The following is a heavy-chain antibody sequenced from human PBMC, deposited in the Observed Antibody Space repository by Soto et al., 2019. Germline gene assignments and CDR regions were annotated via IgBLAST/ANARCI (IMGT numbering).Heavy chain of an antibody. CDR1: GGSFSDYF. J-gene: IGHJ1*01. CDR2: INHSGTT. CDR3: ARDLDGLHDDTSGPFPRPG. V-gene: IGHV4-34*01. Sequence: SETLSLTCAVFGGSFSDYFWSWVRQPPGKGLEWIGEINHSGTTKYKPSLKSRVSISLDTSKNQFSLRLSSVTAADTAVYYCARDLDGLHDDTSGPFPRPGWGQGTLVTVSS. D-gene: IGHD3-22*01.